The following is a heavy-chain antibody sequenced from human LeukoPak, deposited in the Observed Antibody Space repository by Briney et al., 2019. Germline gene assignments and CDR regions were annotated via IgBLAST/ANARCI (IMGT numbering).Heavy chain of an antibody. V-gene: IGHV3-11*05. CDR3: ARDSGYSGYSDY. D-gene: IGHD5-12*01. CDR1: GFTFSDYC. Sequence: GGSLRLSCAASGFTFSDYCMSWIRQAPGKGLEWVSYISSSSYTDYADSVKGRFTISRDNAKNSLNLQMNSLRAEDTAVYYCARDSGYSGYSDYWGQGTLVTVS. J-gene: IGHJ4*02. CDR2: ISSSSYT.